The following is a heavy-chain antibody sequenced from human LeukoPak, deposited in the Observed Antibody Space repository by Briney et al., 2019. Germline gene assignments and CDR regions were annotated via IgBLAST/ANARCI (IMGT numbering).Heavy chain of an antibody. CDR1: GFTFSSYA. J-gene: IGHJ4*02. CDR3: ARGGSRLPSAIYY. Sequence: GGSLRLSCAASGFTFSSYAMHWVRQAPGKGLEWVTVMSYDGSNKYYADSVKGRFTLSRDNSKNTLYLQMNSLRAEDTAVYYCARGGSRLPSAIYYWGQGTLVTVSS. D-gene: IGHD2-2*02. CDR2: MSYDGSNK. V-gene: IGHV3-30*04.